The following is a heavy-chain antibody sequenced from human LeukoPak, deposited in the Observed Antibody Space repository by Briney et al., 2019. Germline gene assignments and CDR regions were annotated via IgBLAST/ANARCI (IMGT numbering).Heavy chain of an antibody. CDR1: GGSISTNNW. Sequence: PSETLSLTCAVSGGSISTNNWWTWVRQPPGEGLEWIGEIYHSGSTTFNPSIKPRVTISVDKSKNQFSLKLSSVTAADTAVYYCARGILGIAAAGILGMDVWGQGTTVTVSS. V-gene: IGHV4-4*02. CDR2: IYHSGST. D-gene: IGHD6-13*01. J-gene: IGHJ6*02. CDR3: ARGILGIAAAGILGMDV.